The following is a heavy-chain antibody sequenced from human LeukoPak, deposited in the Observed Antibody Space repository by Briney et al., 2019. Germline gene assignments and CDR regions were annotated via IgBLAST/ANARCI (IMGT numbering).Heavy chain of an antibody. V-gene: IGHV1-18*01. D-gene: IGHD5-12*01. CDR2: ISAYNGNT. Sequence: ASVKVSCKASGYTFTSYGISWVRQAPGQGLERMGWISAYNGNTNYAQKLQGRVTMTTDTSTSTAYMELRSLRSDDTAVYYCARDSVGGYDYYYYGMDVWGQGTTVTVSS. J-gene: IGHJ6*02. CDR1: GYTFTSYG. CDR3: ARDSVGGYDYYYYGMDV.